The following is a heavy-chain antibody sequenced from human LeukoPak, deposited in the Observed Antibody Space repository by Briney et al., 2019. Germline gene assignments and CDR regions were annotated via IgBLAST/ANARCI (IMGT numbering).Heavy chain of an antibody. J-gene: IGHJ4*02. CDR1: GDSVSSDNSA. V-gene: IGHV6-1*01. CDR2: TYYRSKWYN. D-gene: IGHD3-9*01. CDR3: ARDGRVIIDLYYFDS. Sequence: ASQTLSLTCAISGDSVSSDNSAWNWIRQSPSRGLEWLGRTYYRSKWYNDYAVSVKSRITINPDASKNQFSLHLYSVTPEDTAVYYCARDGRVIIDLYYFDSRGQGTPVTVSS.